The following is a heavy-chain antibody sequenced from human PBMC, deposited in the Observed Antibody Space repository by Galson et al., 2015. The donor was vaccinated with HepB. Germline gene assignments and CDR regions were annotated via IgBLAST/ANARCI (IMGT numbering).Heavy chain of an antibody. CDR2: INPSGGST. CDR1: GYTFTSYY. CDR3: ARDLITMVRGASGMIGY. Sequence: SVKVSCKASGYTFTSYYMHWVRQAPGQGLEWMGIINPSGGSTTYAQKLQGRVTMTRDTSTSTVYMELSSLRSEDTAVYYCARDLITMVRGASGMIGYWGREPWSPSPQ. D-gene: IGHD3-10*01. J-gene: IGHJ4*02. V-gene: IGHV1-46*04.